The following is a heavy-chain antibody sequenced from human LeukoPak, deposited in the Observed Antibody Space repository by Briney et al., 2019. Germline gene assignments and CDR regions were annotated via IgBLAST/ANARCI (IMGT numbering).Heavy chain of an antibody. CDR2: ISSSGSTI. D-gene: IGHD4-17*01. V-gene: IGHV3-11*01. CDR3: ARDLRHVRHRGRAMDV. Sequence: PGGSLRLSCAASGFTFSDYYMSWIRQAPGKGLEWVSYISSSGSTIYYADSVKGRFTISRDNAKNSLYLQMNSLRAEDTAVYYCARDLRHVRHRGRAMDVWGKGTTVTISS. J-gene: IGHJ6*03. CDR1: GFTFSDYY.